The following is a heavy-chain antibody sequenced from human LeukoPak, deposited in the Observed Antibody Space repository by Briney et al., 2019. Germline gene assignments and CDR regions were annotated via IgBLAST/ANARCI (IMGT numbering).Heavy chain of an antibody. CDR1: GGSISSYY. Sequence: SETLSLTCTVSGGSISSYYWSWIRQPPGKGLEWIGYIYYSGSTNYNPSLKSRVTISVDTSKNQFSLKLSSVTAADTAVYYCARDRGVYSSSGYYYYYGMGVWGQGTTVTVSS. J-gene: IGHJ6*02. CDR2: IYYSGST. CDR3: ARDRGVYSSSGYYYYYGMGV. D-gene: IGHD6-13*01. V-gene: IGHV4-59*01.